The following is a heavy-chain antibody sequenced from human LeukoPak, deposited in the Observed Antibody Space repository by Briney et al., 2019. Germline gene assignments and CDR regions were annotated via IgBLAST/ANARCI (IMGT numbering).Heavy chain of an antibody. CDR1: GFTVSSNY. D-gene: IGHD5-18*01. J-gene: IGHJ4*02. CDR3: ARQPEQLWLSFDY. Sequence: GGSLRLSCAASGFTVSSNYMSWVRQAPGKGLEWVSVIYSGGSTYYADSVKGRFTISRDNSKNTLCLQMNSLRAEDTAVYYCARQPEQLWLSFDYWGQGTLVTVSS. CDR2: IYSGGST. V-gene: IGHV3-53*01.